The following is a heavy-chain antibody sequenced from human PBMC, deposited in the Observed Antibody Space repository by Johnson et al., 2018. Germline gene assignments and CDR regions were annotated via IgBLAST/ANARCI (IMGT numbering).Heavy chain of an antibody. D-gene: IGHD1-1*01. CDR2: ISSSGSTI. Sequence: QVQLVQSGGGLVKPGGSLRLSCAASGFTFSDYYMSWIRQAPGKGLEWVSYISSSGSTIYYADAVRGRFTISRDNAKNSLFLQMSSLRAEDTAVYYCARDRRGTSVFDIWGQGTMVTVSS. J-gene: IGHJ3*02. V-gene: IGHV3-11*04. CDR3: ARDRRGTSVFDI. CDR1: GFTFSDYY.